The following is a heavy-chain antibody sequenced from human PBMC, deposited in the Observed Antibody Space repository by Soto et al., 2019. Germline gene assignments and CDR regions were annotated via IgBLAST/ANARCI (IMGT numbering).Heavy chain of an antibody. CDR2: ISGSGGST. V-gene: IGHV3-23*01. CDR3: AKDPPGTGGNVDYFDY. Sequence: EVQLLESGGGLVQPGGSLRLSCAASGFTFSSYAMSWVRQAPGKALEWVSAISGSGGSTYYPDSVKGRFTISRDNSKNTLYLQMNSLRAEDTAVYYCAKDPPGTGGNVDYFDYWGQGTLVTVSS. J-gene: IGHJ4*02. CDR1: GFTFSSYA. D-gene: IGHD7-27*01.